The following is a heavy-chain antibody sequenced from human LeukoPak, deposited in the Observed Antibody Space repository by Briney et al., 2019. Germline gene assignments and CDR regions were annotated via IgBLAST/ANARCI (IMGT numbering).Heavy chain of an antibody. J-gene: IGHJ4*02. CDR3: AREAIRGRNYYDSSGQKGLDY. D-gene: IGHD3-22*01. Sequence: SETLSLTCTVPGGSISSGSYYWSWIRQPAGKGLEWIGRIYTSGSTNYNPSLKSRVTISVDTSKNQFSLKLSSVTAADTAVYYCAREAIRGRNYYDSSGQKGLDYWGQGTLVTVSS. V-gene: IGHV4-61*02. CDR1: GGSISSGSYY. CDR2: IYTSGST.